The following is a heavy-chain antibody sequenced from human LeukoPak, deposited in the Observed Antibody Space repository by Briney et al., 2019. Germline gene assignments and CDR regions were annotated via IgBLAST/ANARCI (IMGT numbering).Heavy chain of an antibody. J-gene: IGHJ4*02. CDR1: GFAFSSYA. D-gene: IGHD2-8*01. CDR2: ISDTGATT. CDR3: AKDTSIGRYCTNGVCSPFDY. Sequence: GRSLSLSCAGSGFAFSSYAMSWVRQAPGKGLEWVSAISDTGATTYDADSVKGRFTIPRDNSRSTLYLQMNSLRAEDTALYYCAKDTSIGRYCTNGVCSPFDYWGQGTLVTVSS. V-gene: IGHV3-23*01.